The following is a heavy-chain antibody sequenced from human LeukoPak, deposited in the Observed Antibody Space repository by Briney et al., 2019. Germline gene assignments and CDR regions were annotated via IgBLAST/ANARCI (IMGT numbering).Heavy chain of an antibody. CDR2: ITSSGSTI. D-gene: IGHD4-17*01. CDR1: GFTFSDYY. V-gene: IGHV3-11*01. CDR3: ARDRSGTVTNSWYFDL. J-gene: IGHJ2*01. Sequence: PGGSLRLSCAASGFTFSDYYMSWIRQAPGKGLEWVSYITSSGSTIYYADSVKGRFTISRDNTKNSLYLQMNSLRAEDTAVYYCARDRSGTVTNSWYFDLWGRGTLVTVSS.